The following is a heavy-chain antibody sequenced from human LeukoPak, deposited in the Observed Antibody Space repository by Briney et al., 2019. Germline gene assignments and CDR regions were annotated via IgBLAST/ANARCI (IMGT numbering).Heavy chain of an antibody. CDR2: IYYSGGT. CDR1: GGSISSYY. CDR3: ARGGITIFGVVTEAAFDI. Sequence: SETLSLTCTVSGGSISSYYWSWIRQPPGKGLEWIGYIYYSGGTNYNPSLKSRVTISVDTSKNQFSLKLSSVTAADTAVYYCARGGITIFGVVTEAAFDIWGQGTMVTVSS. D-gene: IGHD3-3*01. V-gene: IGHV4-59*01. J-gene: IGHJ3*02.